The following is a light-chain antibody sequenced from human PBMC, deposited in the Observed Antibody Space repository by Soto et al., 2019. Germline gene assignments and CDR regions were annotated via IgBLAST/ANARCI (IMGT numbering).Light chain of an antibody. CDR2: NAV. CDR1: QSVSGTS. CDR3: QLYDTSPLT. J-gene: IGKJ1*01. V-gene: IGKV3-20*01. Sequence: EIVLTQSPGTLSLSPGERATLSCRASQSVSGTSLAWYQQKPGQAPRLLIFNAVSRAAGIPDRFSGSGSGTDFSLTISRLEPEDFAVYYCQLYDTSPLTFGQGTKVDIK.